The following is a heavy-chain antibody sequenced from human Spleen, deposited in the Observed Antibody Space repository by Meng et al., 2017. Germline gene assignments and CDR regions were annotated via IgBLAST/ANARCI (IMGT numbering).Heavy chain of an antibody. CDR2: IRSNAYGATT. CDR1: GLTFGDYA. V-gene: IGHV3-49*03. D-gene: IGHD6-19*01. Sequence: GESLKISCTASGLTFGDYAMSWIRQAPGKGLDWVGFIRSNAYGATTEYAASVKGRFSISRDDSKSIAYLQMNSLTSGDTAVYYCTSGRYGEVSDFWGQGTLVTVSS. J-gene: IGHJ4*02. CDR3: TSGRYGEVSDF.